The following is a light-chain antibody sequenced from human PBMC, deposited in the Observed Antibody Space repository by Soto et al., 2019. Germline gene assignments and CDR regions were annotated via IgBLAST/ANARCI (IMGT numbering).Light chain of an antibody. CDR3: CSYTTSNTRQIV. V-gene: IGLV2-14*01. CDR1: SSDVGGYNY. Sequence: QSVLTQPASVSGSPGQSIAISLTGTSSDVGGYNYVSWYQQHPGKAPKFMIYDVSNRPSGVSNRFSGSKSGNTASLTISGLQAENEADYYCCSYTTSNTRQIVFGTGTKLTVL. CDR2: DVS. J-gene: IGLJ1*01.